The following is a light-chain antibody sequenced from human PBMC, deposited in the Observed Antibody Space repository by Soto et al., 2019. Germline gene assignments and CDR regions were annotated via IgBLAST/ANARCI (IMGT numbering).Light chain of an antibody. V-gene: IGLV1-51*01. CDR3: GAWDSSLSGVL. CDR1: TSNIGNNY. J-gene: IGLJ2*01. Sequence: QSVLTQPPSVSAAPGQQVTISCSGETSNIGNNYVSWYQQLPGTAPKLLIYDTNNRPSGIPDRFSGSKSGTSATLGITGLQTGDEGVYYCGAWDSSLSGVLFGGGTQLTVL. CDR2: DTN.